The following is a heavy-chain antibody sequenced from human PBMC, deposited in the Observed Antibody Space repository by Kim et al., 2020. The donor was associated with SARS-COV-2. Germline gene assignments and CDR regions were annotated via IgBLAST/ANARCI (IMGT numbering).Heavy chain of an antibody. CDR1: GYSFTNYW. J-gene: IGHJ2*01. CDR2: IYPGDSDT. V-gene: IGHV5-51*01. D-gene: IGHD2-15*01. Sequence: GESLKISCKGSGYSFTNYWIGWVRQMPGKGLEYMGIIYPGDSDTRYSPSFQGHVTISADESINTAYVQWSSLKASDSAMYYCVKHGADQRGNPTYWYFDLWGRGTLVTVSS. CDR3: VKHGADQRGNPTYWYFDL.